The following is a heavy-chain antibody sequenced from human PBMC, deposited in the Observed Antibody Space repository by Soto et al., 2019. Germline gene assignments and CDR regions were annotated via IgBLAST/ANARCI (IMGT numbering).Heavy chain of an antibody. CDR2: ISAYNGNT. Sequence: ASVKVSCKASGYTFTSYGISWVRQAPGQGLEWMGWISAYNGNTNYAQKLQGRVTMTTDTSTSTAYMELRSLRSDDTAVYYCARDRSGYSSGWVDYWGQGTLVTVSS. CDR3: ARDRSGYSSGWVDY. CDR1: GYTFTSYG. D-gene: IGHD6-19*01. V-gene: IGHV1-18*01. J-gene: IGHJ4*02.